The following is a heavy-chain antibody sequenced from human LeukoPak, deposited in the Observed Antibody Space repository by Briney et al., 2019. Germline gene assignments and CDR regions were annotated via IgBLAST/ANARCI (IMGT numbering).Heavy chain of an antibody. CDR3: ARDSANDAFDI. CDR1: GGSISSCY. D-gene: IGHD4/OR15-4a*01. V-gene: IGHV4-59*01. CDR2: IYYSGST. J-gene: IGHJ3*02. Sequence: SETLSLTCTVSGGSISSCYWNWIRQPPGKGLEWIGYIYYSGSTNYNPSLKSRVTISVDTSKNQFSLKLSSMTAADTAVYYCARDSANDAFDIWGQGTMVTVSS.